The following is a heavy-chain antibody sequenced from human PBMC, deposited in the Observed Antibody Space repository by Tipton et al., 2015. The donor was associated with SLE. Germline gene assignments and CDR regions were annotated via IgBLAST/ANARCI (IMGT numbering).Heavy chain of an antibody. Sequence: TLSLTCSVSGVSIGSYYWSWIRQPPGKGLEWIGYIHYSGSTNYNPSLESRVTMSVDTSKNQFSLKLSSVTAADTAVYYCARGHIGWGFDPWGQGTLVTVSS. CDR1: GVSIGSYY. D-gene: IGHD1-26*01. J-gene: IGHJ5*02. CDR2: IHYSGST. V-gene: IGHV4-59*08. CDR3: ARGHIGWGFDP.